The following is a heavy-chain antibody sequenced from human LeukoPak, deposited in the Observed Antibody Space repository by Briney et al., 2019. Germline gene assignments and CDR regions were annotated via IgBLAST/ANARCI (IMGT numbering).Heavy chain of an antibody. V-gene: IGHV1-2*02. D-gene: IGHD6-13*01. Sequence: ASVKVSCKASGYTFTGYYMHWVRQAPGQGLEWMGWINPNSGGTNYAQKFQGRVTMTRDTSISTAYMELSRLRSDDTAVYYCARERYSSSLNWFDPWGQGTLATVSS. CDR1: GYTFTGYY. CDR3: ARERYSSSLNWFDP. CDR2: INPNSGGT. J-gene: IGHJ5*02.